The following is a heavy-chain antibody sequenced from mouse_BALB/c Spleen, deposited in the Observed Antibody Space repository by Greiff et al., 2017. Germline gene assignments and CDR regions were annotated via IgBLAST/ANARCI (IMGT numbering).Heavy chain of an antibody. V-gene: IGHV5-6-2*01. CDR3: AGGSEENWYFDV. J-gene: IGHJ1*01. CDR1: GFTFSSYY. CDR2: INSNGGST. Sequence: EVKLVESGGGLVKLGGSLKLSCAASGFTFSSYYMSWVRQTPEKRLELVAAINSNGGSTYYPDTVKGRFTISRDNAKNTLYLQMSSLKSEDTALYYCAGGSEENWYFDVWGAGTTVTVSS.